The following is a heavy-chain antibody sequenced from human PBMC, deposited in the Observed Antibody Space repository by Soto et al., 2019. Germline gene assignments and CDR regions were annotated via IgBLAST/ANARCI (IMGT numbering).Heavy chain of an antibody. Sequence: QVQLVQSGAEVKKPGASVKVSCKASGYTFTSYGISWVRQAPGQGLEWMGWISAYNGNTNYAQKLQGRVTMTTDTSTSSADLERRSLRYDATAVYSCARELDSLDYWGQGTLVTVSS. V-gene: IGHV1-18*01. J-gene: IGHJ4*02. CDR3: ARELDSLDY. CDR1: GYTFTSYG. CDR2: ISAYNGNT.